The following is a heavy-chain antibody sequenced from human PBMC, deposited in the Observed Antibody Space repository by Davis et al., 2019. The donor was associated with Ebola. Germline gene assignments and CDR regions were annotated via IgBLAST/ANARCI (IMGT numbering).Heavy chain of an antibody. CDR2: INPSGGST. CDR3: AREIIVGAFEY. J-gene: IGHJ4*02. CDR1: GYTFTSYY. Sequence: ASVKVSCKASGYTFTSYYMHWVRQAPGQGLEWMGIINPSGGSTSYAQKFQGRVTMTRDTSISTAYMELSRLRSDDTAVYYCAREIIVGAFEYWGQGTLVTVSS. V-gene: IGHV1-46*01. D-gene: IGHD1-26*01.